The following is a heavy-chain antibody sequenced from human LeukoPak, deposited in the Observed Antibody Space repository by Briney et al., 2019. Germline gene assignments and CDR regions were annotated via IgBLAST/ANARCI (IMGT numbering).Heavy chain of an antibody. CDR3: ARSYCSSTSCYDFDY. CDR2: ISAYNGNT. J-gene: IGHJ4*02. V-gene: IGHV1-18*01. D-gene: IGHD2-2*01. CDR1: VCTFSSYA. Sequence: SSVTLSCKSSVCTFSSYAISWVRQAPGPALEWLGWISAYNGNTNYAQKLQGRVTMTTDTSTSTAYMELRSLRSDDTAVYYCARSYCSSTSCYDFDYWGQGTLVTVSS.